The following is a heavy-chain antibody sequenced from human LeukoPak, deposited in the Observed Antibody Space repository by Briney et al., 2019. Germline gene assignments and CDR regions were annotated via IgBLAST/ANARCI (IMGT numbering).Heavy chain of an antibody. J-gene: IGHJ2*01. D-gene: IGHD3-22*01. Sequence: SETLSLTCTVSGGSISSYYWSWIWQPAGKGLEWIGRIYTSGSTNYNPSLKSRVTMSVDTSKNQFSLKLSSVTAADTAVYYCARDRGYYYDSSDYWYFDLWGRGTLVTVSS. CDR2: IYTSGST. CDR3: ARDRGYYYDSSDYWYFDL. V-gene: IGHV4-4*07. CDR1: GGSISSYY.